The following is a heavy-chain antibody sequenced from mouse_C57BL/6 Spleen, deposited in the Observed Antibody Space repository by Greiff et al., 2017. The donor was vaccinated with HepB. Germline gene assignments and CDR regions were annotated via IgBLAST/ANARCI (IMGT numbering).Heavy chain of an antibody. CDR3: ARGGNYSAMDY. Sequence: EVQLQQSGPELVKPGASVKMSCKASGYTFTDYNMHWVKQSHGKSLEWIGYINPNNGGTSYNQKFKGKATLTVNKSSSTAYMELRSLTSEESAVYACARGGNYSAMDYWGQGTSVTVSS. J-gene: IGHJ4*01. CDR2: INPNNGGT. D-gene: IGHD1-1*02. CDR1: GYTFTDYN. V-gene: IGHV1-22*01.